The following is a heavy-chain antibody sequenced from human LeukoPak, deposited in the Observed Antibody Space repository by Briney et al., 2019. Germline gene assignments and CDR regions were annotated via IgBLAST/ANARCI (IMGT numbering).Heavy chain of an antibody. J-gene: IGHJ6*02. Sequence: ASVRVSCKSSGTSFTSYAFTWVRRVPGQGLEWIGRNIPILNSPDYAQKFQGRVTITADKSTATAYMELSSLRFEDTAIYYCARDTTVTTDDYNYHYALDVWGQGTTVTVSS. V-gene: IGHV1-69*04. CDR1: GTSFTSYA. D-gene: IGHD4-17*01. CDR3: ARDTTVTTDDYNYHYALDV. CDR2: NIPILNSP.